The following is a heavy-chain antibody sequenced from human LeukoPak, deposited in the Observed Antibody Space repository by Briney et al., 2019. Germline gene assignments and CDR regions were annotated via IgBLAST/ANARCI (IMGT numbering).Heavy chain of an antibody. J-gene: IGHJ4*02. V-gene: IGHV3-23*01. D-gene: IGHD6-6*01. CDR1: GFTFSSYA. CDR3: AKDSSSKVTPVDY. CDR2: ISGRGAAT. Sequence: GGSLRLSCAASGFTFSSYALSWVRQAPGKGLEWVSAISGRGAATYYADSVKGRFTISRDNSKNTLYLQMNSLRVEDTAVYYCAKDSSSKVTPVDYWGQGTLVTVSS.